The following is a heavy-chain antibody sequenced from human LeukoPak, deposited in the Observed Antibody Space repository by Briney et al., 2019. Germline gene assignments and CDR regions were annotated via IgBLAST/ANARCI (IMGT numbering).Heavy chain of an antibody. CDR1: GGSISSYY. V-gene: IGHV4-59*01. Sequence: SETLSLTCTVSGGSISSYYWSWIRQPPGKGLEWIGYIYYSGSTNYNPSLKSRVTISVDTSKNQFSLKLSSVTAADTAVYYCAVVGATTGDYWGQGTLVTVYS. D-gene: IGHD1-26*01. CDR3: AVVGATTGDY. J-gene: IGHJ4*02. CDR2: IYYSGST.